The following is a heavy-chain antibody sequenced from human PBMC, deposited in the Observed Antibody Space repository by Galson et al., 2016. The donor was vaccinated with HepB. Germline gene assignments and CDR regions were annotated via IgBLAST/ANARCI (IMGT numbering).Heavy chain of an antibody. CDR1: GGTFRTFA. V-gene: IGHV1-69*13. D-gene: IGHD2-2*01. CDR3: ARVNIVAIPEGLRGEDYFYGMDV. Sequence: SVKVSCKASGGTFRTFAINWVRQAPGQGLEWMGAIIPMFGTPNYAQKFRGRVTITADESTSKAYMELSSLRSQDTAVYYCARVNIVAIPEGLRGEDYFYGMDVWGQGTTVTVSS. J-gene: IGHJ6*02. CDR2: IIPMFGTP.